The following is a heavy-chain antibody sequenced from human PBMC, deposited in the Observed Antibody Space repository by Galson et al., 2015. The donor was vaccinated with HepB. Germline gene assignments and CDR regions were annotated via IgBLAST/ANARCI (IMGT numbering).Heavy chain of an antibody. J-gene: IGHJ4*02. V-gene: IGHV3-11*01. CDR1: GFTFRDFY. Sequence: SLRLSCAASGFTFRDFYMGWLRVVPGKGLGWLSYISQSGSSLHYADSVRGRFTISRDNAKNSLYLQMNNLRAEDTAIYYCARWSQAYDHWGQGILVTVSS. D-gene: IGHD3-22*01. CDR2: ISQSGSSL. CDR3: ARWSQAYDH.